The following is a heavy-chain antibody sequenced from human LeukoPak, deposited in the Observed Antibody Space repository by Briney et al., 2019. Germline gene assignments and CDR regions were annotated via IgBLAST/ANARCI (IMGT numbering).Heavy chain of an antibody. CDR1: GFTFSSYS. CDR3: ARDYGSNPFYYYYYMDV. CDR2: ISSSSSYI. J-gene: IGHJ6*03. V-gene: IGHV3-21*01. D-gene: IGHD4-11*01. Sequence: GGSLRLSCAASGFTFSSYSMNWVRQAPGKGLEWVSSISSSSSYIYYADSVKGRFTISRDNAKNSLYLQMNSLRAEDTAVYYCARDYGSNPFYYYYYMDVWGKGTTVTISS.